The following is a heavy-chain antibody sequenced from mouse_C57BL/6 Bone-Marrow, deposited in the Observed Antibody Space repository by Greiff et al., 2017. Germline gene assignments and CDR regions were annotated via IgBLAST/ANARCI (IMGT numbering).Heavy chain of an antibody. CDR3: ARLGVLRFAY. J-gene: IGHJ3*01. D-gene: IGHD1-1*01. Sequence: EVNVVESGGDLVKPGGSLKLSCAASGFTFSSYGMSWVRQTPDKRLEWVATISSGGSYTYYPDSVKGRFTLSRDNAKNTLYLQMSSLKSEDTAMDYCARLGVLRFAYWGQGTRVTVSA. CDR2: ISSGGSYT. V-gene: IGHV5-6*01. CDR1: GFTFSSYG.